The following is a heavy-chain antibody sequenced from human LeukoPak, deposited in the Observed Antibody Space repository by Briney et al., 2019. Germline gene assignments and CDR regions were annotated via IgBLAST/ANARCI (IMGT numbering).Heavy chain of an antibody. CDR3: ARDLSPIRGYSYGYRD. V-gene: IGHV1-46*01. J-gene: IGHJ4*02. CDR1: GYTFTSYY. CDR2: INPSGGST. Sequence: VASVKVSCKASGYTFTSYYMHWVRQAPGQGLEWTGIINPSGGSTSYAQKFQGRVTMTRDTSTSTVYMELSSLRSEDTAVYYCARDLSPIRGYSYGYRDWGQGTLVTVSS. D-gene: IGHD5-18*01.